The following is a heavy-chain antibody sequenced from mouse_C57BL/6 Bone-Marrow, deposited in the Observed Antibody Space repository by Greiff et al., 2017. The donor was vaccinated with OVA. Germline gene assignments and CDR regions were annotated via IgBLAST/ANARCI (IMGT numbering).Heavy chain of an antibody. J-gene: IGHJ2*01. CDR3: ASLYGSRR. D-gene: IGHD1-1*01. V-gene: IGHV1-85*01. CDR2: IYPRDGST. CDR1: GYTFTSYD. Sequence: VKLVESGPELVKPGASVKLSCKASGYTFTSYDINWVKQRPGQGLEWIGWIYPRDGSTKYNEKFKGKATLTVDTSSSTAYMELHSLTSEDSAVYFCASLYGSRRWGQGTTLTVSS.